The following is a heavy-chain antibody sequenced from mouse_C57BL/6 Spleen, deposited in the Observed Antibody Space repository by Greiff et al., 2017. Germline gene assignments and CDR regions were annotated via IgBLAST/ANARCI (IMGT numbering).Heavy chain of an antibody. CDR1: VYTFASYW. D-gene: IGHD3-3*01. J-gene: IGHJ1*03. CDR3: AIERGPYLWYVEV. V-gene: IGHV1-74*01. CDR2: LHPSDSDT. Sequence: QVQLQQPGAELVKPGASVQVSSKASVYTFASYWLHWVKQRPGQGLAWIGRLHPSDSDTNSNQKFMVKATLTVDKSSSTVYIQLSSLTSEYAAVYYCAIERGPYLWYVEVWGTGTTVT.